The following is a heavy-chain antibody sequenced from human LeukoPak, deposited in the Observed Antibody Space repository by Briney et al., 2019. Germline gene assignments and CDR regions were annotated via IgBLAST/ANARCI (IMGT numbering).Heavy chain of an antibody. CDR3: ARDRDYGQQRDY. D-gene: IGHD4/OR15-4a*01. CDR1: GFTFSSYW. V-gene: IGHV3-7*01. CDR2: IKQDGSEK. Sequence: GGSLRLSCAASGFTFSSYWKSWVRQAPGKGLEWVANIKQDGSEKYYVDSVKGRFTIPRDNAKNSLYLQMNSLRAEDTAVYYCARDRDYGQQRDYWGQGTLVTVSS. J-gene: IGHJ4*02.